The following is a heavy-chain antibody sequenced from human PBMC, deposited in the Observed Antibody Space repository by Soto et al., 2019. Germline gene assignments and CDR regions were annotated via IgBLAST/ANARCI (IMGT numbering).Heavy chain of an antibody. CDR3: ARLVYDTRLNYMYFDF. CDR2: IFHDGTA. V-gene: IGHV4-4*02. J-gene: IGHJ4*02. D-gene: IGHD2-8*01. CDR1: GVSISSGNW. Sequence: SETPSLTCAVSGVSISSGNWWTWVRQTPQRGLEYIGEIFHDGTANYYPSFERRVAISVDTSKNQFSLKLTSVTAADTATYFCARLVYDTRLNYMYFDFWGQGALVTVSS.